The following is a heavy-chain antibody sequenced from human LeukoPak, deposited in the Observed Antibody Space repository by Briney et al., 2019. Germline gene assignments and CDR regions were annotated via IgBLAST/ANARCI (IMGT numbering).Heavy chain of an antibody. CDR2: INHSGST. V-gene: IGHV4-34*01. Sequence: SETLPLTRAVYGGSFSGYYWSWIRQPPGKGLEWIGEINHSGSTNYNPSLKSRVTISVDTYKNQFSLKLSSVTAADTAVYYCARGGGGWLPFDEWGQGTLVTVSS. CDR1: GGSFSGYY. D-gene: IGHD5-24*01. J-gene: IGHJ4*02. CDR3: ARGGGGWLPFDE.